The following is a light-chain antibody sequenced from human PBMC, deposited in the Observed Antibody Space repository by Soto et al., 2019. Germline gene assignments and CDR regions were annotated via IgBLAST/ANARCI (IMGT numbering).Light chain of an antibody. CDR1: QSVSSN. CDR3: QQYNNWPRWT. CDR2: GAS. V-gene: IGKV3-15*01. Sequence: EIVMTQSPATRSVSPGERATLSCRASQSVSSNLAWYQQKPGQAPRLLIYGASTRATGIPARFSGSGSGTEFTLTISSLQSEDFAVYYCQQYNNWPRWTFGQGTKVDIK. J-gene: IGKJ1*01.